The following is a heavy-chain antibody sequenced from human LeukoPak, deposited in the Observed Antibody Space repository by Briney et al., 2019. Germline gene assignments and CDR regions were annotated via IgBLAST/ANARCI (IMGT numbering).Heavy chain of an antibody. Sequence: PGGSLRLSCAASGFTVSSNYMSWVRQAPGKGLEWVSFIYSGGSTYYAASVKDRFTISRDNSTNTLYIQMISLLAEDTAVYYCSRVVPANYWGQGTLVTVSS. V-gene: IGHV3-66*02. CDR2: IYSGGST. D-gene: IGHD2-15*01. CDR1: GFTVSSNY. CDR3: SRVVPANY. J-gene: IGHJ4*02.